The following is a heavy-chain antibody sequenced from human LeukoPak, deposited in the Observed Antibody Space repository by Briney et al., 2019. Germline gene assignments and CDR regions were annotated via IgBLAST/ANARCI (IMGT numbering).Heavy chain of an antibody. CDR1: GVSIGSTSYY. CDR3: ARHLENNQGSGRYGYFDK. J-gene: IGHJ4*02. CDR2: VFHSGST. D-gene: IGHD1-26*01. V-gene: IGHV4-39*01. Sequence: PESLSLTCAVSGVSIGSTSYYWAWIRQSRGKGLEWIANVFHSGSTYQNLSLSTRVAISVDTSVHQFSLRLTGVAAADSVTFYCARHLENNQGSGRYGYFDKWGQGTLVTVSS.